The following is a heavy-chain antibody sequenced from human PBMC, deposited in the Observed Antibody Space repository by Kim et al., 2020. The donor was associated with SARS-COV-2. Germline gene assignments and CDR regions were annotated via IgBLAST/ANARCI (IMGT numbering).Heavy chain of an antibody. CDR2: IWPDGGNK. CDR3: ARHNNDHDWDY. V-gene: IGHV3-33*01. D-gene: IGHD2-21*01. J-gene: IGHJ4*02. CDR1: GFTYSSYG. Sequence: GGSLRLSCAASGFTYSSYGMHWVGQAPGKGLEWVAVIWPDGGNKYYTDSVKGRFTISRDNSRSTMYLQMNSLRVEDTAVYYCARHNNDHDWDYWGQGILVIVSS.